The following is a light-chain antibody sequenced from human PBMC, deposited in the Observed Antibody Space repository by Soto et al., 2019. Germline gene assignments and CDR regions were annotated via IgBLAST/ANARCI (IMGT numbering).Light chain of an antibody. Sequence: QSVLTQPASVSGSPGQSIIISCTGTTTDIGTSNLVSWYQQHVGMPPQLIIFESTKRPAGISSRFSGSKSGSTASLTISGLQTEDEADYYCCSYVGASIYVFGTGTKVTVL. V-gene: IGLV2-23*01. CDR1: TTDIGTSNL. CDR3: CSYVGASIYV. J-gene: IGLJ1*01. CDR2: EST.